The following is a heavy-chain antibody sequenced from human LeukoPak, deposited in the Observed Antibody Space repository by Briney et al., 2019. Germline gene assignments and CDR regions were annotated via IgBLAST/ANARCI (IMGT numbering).Heavy chain of an antibody. J-gene: IGHJ6*03. CDR1: GFTFTMYG. CDR2: VSYDGSYK. V-gene: IGHV3-30*03. D-gene: IGHD4-17*01. Sequence: PGGSLRLSCAASGFTFTMYGMHWVRQAPGKGLEWVALVSYDGSYKSYAASVKGRFTISRDTSRNTLYLQMNSLRAEDTAVYYCTRGDYGEEYYMDVWGKGTTVTVCS. CDR3: TRGDYGEEYYMDV.